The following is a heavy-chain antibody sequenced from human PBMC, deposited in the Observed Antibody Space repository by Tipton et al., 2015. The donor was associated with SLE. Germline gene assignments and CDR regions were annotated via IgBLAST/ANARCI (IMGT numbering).Heavy chain of an antibody. J-gene: IGHJ4*02. CDR3: ARDGLGGATRDFDY. V-gene: IGHV1-69*01. CDR1: GDTFSSYA. Sequence: QSGPEVKKPGSSVKVSCKASGDTFSSYAISWVRQAPGQGLEWMGGIIPIFGTANYAQKFQGRVTITADESTSTAYMELSSLRSEDTAVYYCARDGLGGATRDFDYWGQGTLVTVSS. CDR2: IIPIFGTA. D-gene: IGHD1-26*01.